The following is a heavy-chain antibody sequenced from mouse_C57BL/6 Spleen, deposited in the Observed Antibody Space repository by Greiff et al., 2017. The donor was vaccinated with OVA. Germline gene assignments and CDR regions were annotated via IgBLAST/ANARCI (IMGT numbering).Heavy chain of an antibody. CDR3: TKEKIYYYGSSYGYAMDY. D-gene: IGHD1-1*01. CDR2: ISSGGDYI. CDR1: GFTFSSYA. J-gene: IGHJ4*01. Sequence: EVMLVESGEGLVKPGGSLKLSCAASGFTFSSYAMSWVRQTPEKRLEWVAYISSGGDYIYYADTVKGRFTISRDNARNTLYLQMSSLKSEDTAMYYCTKEKIYYYGSSYGYAMDYWGQGTSVTVSS. V-gene: IGHV5-9-1*02.